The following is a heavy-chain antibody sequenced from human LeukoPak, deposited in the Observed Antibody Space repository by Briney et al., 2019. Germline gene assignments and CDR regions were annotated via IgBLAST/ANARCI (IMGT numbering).Heavy chain of an antibody. V-gene: IGHV4-30-4*07. CDR1: GGSISSGSYS. J-gene: IGHJ5*02. D-gene: IGHD6-13*01. CDR3: ARVVAAAGNNWFDP. Sequence: MSSETLSLTCAVSGGSISSGSYSWSWIRQTPGKGLEWIAYIHDSGSTYNNPSLKSRISISIDTSKNQFSLKLNSVTAADTAVYYCARVVAAAGNNWFDPWGQGTLVTVSS. CDR2: IHDSGST.